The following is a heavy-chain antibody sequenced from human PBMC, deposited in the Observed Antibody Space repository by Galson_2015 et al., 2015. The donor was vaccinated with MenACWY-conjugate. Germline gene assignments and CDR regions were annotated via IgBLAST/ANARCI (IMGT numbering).Heavy chain of an antibody. Sequence: SLRLSCAASGFTFSSYSMNWVRQAPGKGLEWVSSISSSSSYIYYADSVKGRFTISRDNAKNSLYLQMNSLRAEDTAVYYCAGDYYYYYGMDVWGQGTTVTVSS. J-gene: IGHJ6*02. D-gene: IGHD3-10*01. CDR3: AGDYYYYYGMDV. V-gene: IGHV3-21*01. CDR1: GFTFSSYS. CDR2: ISSSSSYI.